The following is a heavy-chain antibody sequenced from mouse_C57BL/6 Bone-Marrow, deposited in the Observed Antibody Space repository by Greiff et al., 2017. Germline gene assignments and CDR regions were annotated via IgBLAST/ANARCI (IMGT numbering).Heavy chain of an antibody. CDR1: GYTFTSYG. CDR3: ARGVWRFAY. J-gene: IGHJ3*01. Sequence: VKLQESGAELARPGASVKLSCKASGYTFTSYGTSWVKQRTGQGLEWIGEIYPRSGNTYYNEKFKGKATLTADKSSSTAYMELRSLTSEDSAVYFCARGVWRFAYWGQGTLVTVSA. V-gene: IGHV1-81*01. CDR2: IYPRSGNT.